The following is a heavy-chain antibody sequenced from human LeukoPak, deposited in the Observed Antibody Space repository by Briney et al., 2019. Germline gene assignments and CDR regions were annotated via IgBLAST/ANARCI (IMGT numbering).Heavy chain of an antibody. V-gene: IGHV4-59*01. CDR2: IYYSGST. J-gene: IGHJ5*02. Sequence: PSETLSLTCAVYGGSFSGYYRSWIRQPPGKGLEWIGYIYYSGSTNYNPSLKSRVTISVDTSKNQFSLKLSSVTAADTAVYYCARAVPYDFWSGYANWFDPWGQGTLVTVSS. D-gene: IGHD3-3*01. CDR3: ARAVPYDFWSGYANWFDP. CDR1: GGSFSGYY.